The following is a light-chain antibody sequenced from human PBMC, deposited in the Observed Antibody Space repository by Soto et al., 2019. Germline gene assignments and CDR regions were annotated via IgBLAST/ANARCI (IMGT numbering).Light chain of an antibody. CDR3: LQDYNYPRT. CDR2: AAS. V-gene: IGKV1-6*01. CDR1: QSISSW. J-gene: IGKJ1*01. Sequence: IQMTQSPSALSASVGDRVTVTCRASQSISSWLAWYQQDPGKAPKLLIYAASTLQNGVPFRFSGSASGRDFNLTISSLQPEDFATYYCLQDYNYPRTFGQGTKVDIK.